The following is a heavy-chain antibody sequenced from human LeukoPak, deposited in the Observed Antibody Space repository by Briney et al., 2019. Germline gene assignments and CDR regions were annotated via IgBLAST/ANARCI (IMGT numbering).Heavy chain of an antibody. V-gene: IGHV3-33*01. Sequence: GGSLRLSCAASGFTFSNSGMHWVRQAPGKGLEWVAVIWYDGSNEYYADAVKGRFIISRDNSKNTVHLQMHSLRVEDTSVYYCAREISMFVNAFDLWGQGTLVAGAS. CDR2: IWYDGSNE. D-gene: IGHD3-10*02. CDR3: AREISMFVNAFDL. J-gene: IGHJ3*01. CDR1: GFTFSNSG.